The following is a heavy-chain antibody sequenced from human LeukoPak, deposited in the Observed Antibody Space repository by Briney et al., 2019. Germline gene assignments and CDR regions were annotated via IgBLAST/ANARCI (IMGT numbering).Heavy chain of an antibody. D-gene: IGHD5-18*01. V-gene: IGHV1-2*02. J-gene: IGHJ4*02. CDR3: ARGGGIQLWYELIAY. CDR1: GYTFTGYY. Sequence: ASVKVSCKASGYTFTGYYMHWVRQAPGQGLEWMRWINPNSGGTNYAQKFQGRVTMTRDTSISTAYMELSRLRSDDTAVYYCARGGGIQLWYELIAYWGQGTLVTVSS. CDR2: INPNSGGT.